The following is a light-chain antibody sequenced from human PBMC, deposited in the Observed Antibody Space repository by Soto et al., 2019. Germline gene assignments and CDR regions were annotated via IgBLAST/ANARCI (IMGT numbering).Light chain of an antibody. J-gene: IGLJ3*02. V-gene: IGLV1-40*01. CDR1: SSNIGAGYD. CDR3: QSYDSSLGGVWV. CDR2: GNN. Sequence: QSVLTQPPSVSGAPGQTFTISCTGSSSNIGAGYDVHWYQQLPGRAPQLLIFGNNNRPSGVPGRFSGSKSGTSASLVIAGLQVEDEADYYCQSYDSSLGGVWVFGGGTKLSVL.